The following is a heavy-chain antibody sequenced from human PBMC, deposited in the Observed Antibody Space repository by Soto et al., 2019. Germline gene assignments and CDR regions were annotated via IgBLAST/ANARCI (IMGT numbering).Heavy chain of an antibody. CDR3: ARDRGGLGY. J-gene: IGHJ4*02. V-gene: IGHV3-7*01. Sequence: EVQLVESGGSLVLPGGFLRLSCAASGFPFNNYWMSWVRQAPGKGLEWVANIKEDGSEKYYVDSVKGRFTISRDNVKNSLFLQMNSLRAEDTAVYYCARDRGGLGYWGQGTLVTVSS. CDR2: IKEDGSEK. CDR1: GFPFNNYW. D-gene: IGHD3-16*01.